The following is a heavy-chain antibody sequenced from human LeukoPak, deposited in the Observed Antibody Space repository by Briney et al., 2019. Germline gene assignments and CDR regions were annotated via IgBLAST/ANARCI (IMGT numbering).Heavy chain of an antibody. CDR3: ARGQLTGDDELFDY. J-gene: IGHJ4*02. Sequence: GGFLRLSCAASGFIFSDYYMGWIRQAPGKGLEWVSYISNRNSIIYYADSVKGRFTISRDNAKNSLYLQMNSLRAEDTAVYYCARGQLTGDDELFDYWGQGTLVTVSS. CDR2: ISNRNSII. D-gene: IGHD7-27*01. CDR1: GFIFSDYY. V-gene: IGHV3-11*04.